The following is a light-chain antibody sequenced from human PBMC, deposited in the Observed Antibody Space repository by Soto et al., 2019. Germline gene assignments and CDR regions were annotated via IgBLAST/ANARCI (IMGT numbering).Light chain of an antibody. CDR1: ESLNRD. V-gene: IGKV3-20*01. CDR3: QQYGSSGT. J-gene: IGKJ1*01. Sequence: VMTQSPATLSVSPGERASLSCRATESLNRDLAWYQQKPGQAPRLLIYGASNRATGIPDRFSGSGSGTDFTLTISRLEPEDFAVYYCQQYGSSGTFGQGTKVDIK. CDR2: GAS.